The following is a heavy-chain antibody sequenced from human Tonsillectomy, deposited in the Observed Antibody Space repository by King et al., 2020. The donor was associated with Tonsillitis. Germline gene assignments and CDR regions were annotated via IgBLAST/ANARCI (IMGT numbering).Heavy chain of an antibody. Sequence: VQLQESGPGLVRPSETLSLTCTVSGGSISFYYWSWIRQPPGKGLKWIGYIYHSGSTNYNPSLKSRVTISVDTSKNQFSLRLSSVTAADTAVYYCARLAHGKIDYWGQGSLVTVSS. CDR2: IYHSGST. D-gene: IGHD1-14*01. J-gene: IGHJ4*02. V-gene: IGHV4-59*08. CDR1: GGSISFYY. CDR3: ARLAHGKIDY.